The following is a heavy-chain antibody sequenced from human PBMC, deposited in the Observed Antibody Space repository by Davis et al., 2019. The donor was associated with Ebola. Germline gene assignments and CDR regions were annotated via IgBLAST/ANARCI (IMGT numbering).Heavy chain of an antibody. D-gene: IGHD4-11*01. CDR2: ISGSGGST. V-gene: IGHV3-23*01. Sequence: GESLKISCAASGFTFSSYAMSWVRQAPGKGLEWVSAISGSGGSTYYADSVKGRFTISRDNSKNTLYLQMNSLRAEDTAVYYCAKVPYSTSYYYYMDVWGKGTTVTVSS. J-gene: IGHJ6*03. CDR3: AKVPYSTSYYYYMDV. CDR1: GFTFSSYA.